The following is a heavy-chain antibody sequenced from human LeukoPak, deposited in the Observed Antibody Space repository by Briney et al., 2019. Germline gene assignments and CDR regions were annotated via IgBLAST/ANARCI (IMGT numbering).Heavy chain of an antibody. J-gene: IGHJ5*02. CDR1: GFTFSSYA. CDR3: VRVKVGSWDWFDP. D-gene: IGHD1-26*01. V-gene: IGHV3-30-3*01. Sequence: PGGSLRLSCAASGFTFSSYAMHWVRQAPGKGLEWVAVISYDGSNKYYADSVKGRFTISRDNSKNTLYLQMNSLRAEDTAVYYCVRVKVGSWDWFDPWGQGTLVTVSS. CDR2: ISYDGSNK.